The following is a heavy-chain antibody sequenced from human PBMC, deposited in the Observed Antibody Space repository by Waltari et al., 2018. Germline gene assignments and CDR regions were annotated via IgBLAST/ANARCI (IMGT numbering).Heavy chain of an antibody. CDR1: GCSLWSYY. J-gene: IGHJ4*02. V-gene: IGHV4-59*01. CDR2: IYYSGGT. Sequence: VQLQESGAGLVKPSETVSLTCTVSGCSLWSYYWSWIRQPPGKGLGWGGYIYYSGGTSYTPSLKSRVTRSVDTSKNQFTLKLSSVTAADTAVYYCARVSTGRYFDYWGQGTLVTVSS. CDR3: ARVSTGRYFDY.